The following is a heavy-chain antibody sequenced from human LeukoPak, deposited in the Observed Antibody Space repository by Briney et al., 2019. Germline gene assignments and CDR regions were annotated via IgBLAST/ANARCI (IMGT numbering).Heavy chain of an antibody. CDR3: ASRSYGSPKPFDF. D-gene: IGHD5-18*01. V-gene: IGHV1-18*01. Sequence: ASVKVSCKAPGYTFSNYGFTWVRRAPGQSLEWLGWISFYDGDTSYSQNFQDRVTMTTDTSTSTAYMELRSLRSDDTAVYYCASRSYGSPKPFDFWGQGTLVTVSS. CDR2: ISFYDGDT. CDR1: GYTFSNYG. J-gene: IGHJ4*02.